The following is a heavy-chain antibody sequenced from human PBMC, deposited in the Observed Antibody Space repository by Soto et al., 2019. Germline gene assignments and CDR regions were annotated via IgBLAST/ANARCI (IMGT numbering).Heavy chain of an antibody. V-gene: IGHV3-9*01. D-gene: IGHD5-12*01. Sequence: EVQLVQSGGGLVQPGRSLRLSCVASGFTFDDYGMHWVRQAPGKGLEWVSGISWNGGRIGQADSVKGRFTISRDNAKNSLYLQMDRLRTEDTALYYCTKEYSFPDKVFDYWGQGTLVTVSS. J-gene: IGHJ4*02. CDR1: GFTFDDYG. CDR3: TKEYSFPDKVFDY. CDR2: ISWNGGRI.